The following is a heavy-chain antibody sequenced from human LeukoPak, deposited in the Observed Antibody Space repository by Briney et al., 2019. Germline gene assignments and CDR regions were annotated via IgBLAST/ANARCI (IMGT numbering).Heavy chain of an antibody. D-gene: IGHD1-26*01. CDR1: GXTFXDYY. CDR3: ARAMGATGGHFDY. Sequence: LXLSXXXSGXTFXDYYMSWVRQAPGKGLEWVSYISSSGSTIYYADSVKGRFTISSDNANTSLYLQMNRLRADDTAVYYSARAMGATGGHFDYWGQGTLVTVSS. V-gene: IGHV3-11*01. J-gene: IGHJ4*02. CDR2: ISSSGSTI.